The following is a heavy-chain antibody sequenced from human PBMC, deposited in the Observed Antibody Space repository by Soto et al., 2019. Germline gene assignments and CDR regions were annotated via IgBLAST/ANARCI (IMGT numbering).Heavy chain of an antibody. Sequence: PSETLSLTCTVSGGSISSGGYYWSWIRQHPGKGLEWIWYIYYSGSTNYNPSLKSRVTISVDTSKNQFSLKLSSVTAADTAVYYCARGLSRQWFGEIRRYYFDYWGQGTLVTVSS. J-gene: IGHJ4*02. D-gene: IGHD3-10*01. CDR2: IYYSGST. V-gene: IGHV4-31*03. CDR1: GGSISSGGYY. CDR3: ARGLSRQWFGEIRRYYFDY.